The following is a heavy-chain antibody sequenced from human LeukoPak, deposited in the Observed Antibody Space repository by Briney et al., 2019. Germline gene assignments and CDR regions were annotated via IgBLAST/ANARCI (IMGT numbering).Heavy chain of an antibody. D-gene: IGHD3-22*01. CDR2: INSDGSNT. CDR3: ARDLELVYYDSSGYDY. Sequence: GQSLRLSCAAAGFTVSSYWLHWVRQVAGEGLVWVSRINSDGSNTRYADSVKGRFTISRDNAKNTLYLQMNSLRAEDTAVYYCARDLELVYYDSSGYDYWGQGTLVIVSS. J-gene: IGHJ4*02. V-gene: IGHV3-74*01. CDR1: GFTVSSYW.